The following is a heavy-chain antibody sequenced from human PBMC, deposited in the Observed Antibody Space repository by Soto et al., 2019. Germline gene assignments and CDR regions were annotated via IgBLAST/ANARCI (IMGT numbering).Heavy chain of an antibody. Sequence: EVQLLESGGGLVQPGGSLRLSCAASGFTFSSYAMSWVRQAPGKGLEWVSAISGSGGSTYYADSVKGRFTISRDNSRGALYLQMNSLRAEDTAVYYCAKRTVGWYFDLWGRGTLVTVSS. J-gene: IGHJ2*01. V-gene: IGHV3-23*01. D-gene: IGHD4-17*01. CDR3: AKRTVGWYFDL. CDR2: ISGSGGST. CDR1: GFTFSSYA.